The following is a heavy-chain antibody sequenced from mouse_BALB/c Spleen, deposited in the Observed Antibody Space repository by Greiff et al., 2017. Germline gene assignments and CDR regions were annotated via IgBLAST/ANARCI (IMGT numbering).Heavy chain of an antibody. V-gene: IGHV14-3*02. D-gene: IGHD2-14*01. Sequence: EVQRVESGAELVKPGASVKLSCTASGFNIKDTYMHWVKQRPEQGLEWIGRIDPANGNTKYDPKFQGKATITADTSSNTAYLQLSSLTSEDTAVYYCARRGYRYDALFAYWGQGTLVTVSA. CDR2: IDPANGNT. CDR1: GFNIKDTY. J-gene: IGHJ3*01. CDR3: ARRGYRYDALFAY.